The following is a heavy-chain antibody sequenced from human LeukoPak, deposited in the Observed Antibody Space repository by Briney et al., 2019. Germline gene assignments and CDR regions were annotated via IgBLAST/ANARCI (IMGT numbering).Heavy chain of an antibody. J-gene: IGHJ4*02. CDR3: AVDYYGSGSYYNY. CDR2: INAGNGNT. D-gene: IGHD3-10*01. Sequence: ASVKVSFKASGYTFTIYAMHWVRQAPGQRLEWMGWINAGNGNTKYSQKFQGRVTITRDTSASTAYMELSSLRSEDTAVYYCAVDYYGSGSYYNYWGQGTLVTVSS. CDR1: GYTFTIYA. V-gene: IGHV1-3*01.